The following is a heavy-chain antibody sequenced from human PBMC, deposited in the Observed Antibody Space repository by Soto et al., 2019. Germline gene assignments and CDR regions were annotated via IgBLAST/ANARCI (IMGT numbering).Heavy chain of an antibody. J-gene: IGHJ4*02. D-gene: IGHD4-17*01. V-gene: IGHV3-11*01. CDR3: ARDPLNGDYDPYFDY. CDR1: GFTFSDYY. CDR2: ISSSGSTI. Sequence: GGSLRLSCAASGFTFSDYYMSWIRQAPGKGLEWVSYISSSGSTIYYAESVKGRFTISRDNAKNSLYLQMNSLRAEDTAVYYCARDPLNGDYDPYFDYCGQGTLVTVSS.